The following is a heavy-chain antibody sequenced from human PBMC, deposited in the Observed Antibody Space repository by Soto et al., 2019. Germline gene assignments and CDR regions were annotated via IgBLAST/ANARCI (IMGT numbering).Heavy chain of an antibody. CDR3: ARRGVSGARRAATLDY. J-gene: IGHJ4*02. V-gene: IGHV3-30-3*01. CDR2: ISYDGSNK. CDR1: GFTFSSYA. D-gene: IGHD2-8*02. Sequence: GGSLRLSCAASGFTFSSYAMHWVRQAPGKGLEWVAVISYDGSNKYYADSVKGRFTISRDNSKNTLYLQMNSLRAEDTAVYYCARRGVSGARRAATLDYWGQGTLVTVSS.